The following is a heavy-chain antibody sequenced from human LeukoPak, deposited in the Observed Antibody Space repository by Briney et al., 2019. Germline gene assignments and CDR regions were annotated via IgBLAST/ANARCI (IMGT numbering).Heavy chain of an antibody. J-gene: IGHJ4*02. D-gene: IGHD5-24*01. CDR2: INPSGGST. V-gene: IGHV1-46*01. Sequence: ASVKVSCKASGYTFTSYYMHWVRQAPGQGLEWMGIINPSGGSTSYAQKFQGRVTMTRDTSTSTVYMELSSLRSEDTAVYYCARVGGRWLQSVLLDYWGQGTQVTVSS. CDR1: GYTFTSYY. CDR3: ARVGGRWLQSVLLDY.